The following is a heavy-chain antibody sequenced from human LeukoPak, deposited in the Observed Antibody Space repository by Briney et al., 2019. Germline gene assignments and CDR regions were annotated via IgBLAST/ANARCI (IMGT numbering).Heavy chain of an antibody. CDR1: GFAFSSYN. D-gene: IGHD6-13*01. CDR3: ARGIAAAGWYYFDY. V-gene: IGHV3-21*01. CDR2: ISSSGSSI. Sequence: KPGGSLRLSCAVSGFAFSSYNLNWVRQAPGKGMEWVSYISSSGSSIFYADLVKGRFTISRDNAQNSLYLQMNSLRVEDTAVYYCARGIAAAGWYYFDYWGQGALVTVSS. J-gene: IGHJ4*02.